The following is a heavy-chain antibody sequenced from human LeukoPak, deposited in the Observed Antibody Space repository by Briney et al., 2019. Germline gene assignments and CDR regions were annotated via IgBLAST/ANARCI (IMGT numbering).Heavy chain of an antibody. J-gene: IGHJ6*02. Sequence: ASVKVSCKASGYTFTSYDINWVRQATGQGLEWMGWMNPNNGNTGYAQKFQGRVTMTRNTSISTAYMELSSLRSEDTAVYYCATSVVRGYYDFWSGYYKYGMDVWGQGTTATVSS. V-gene: IGHV1-8*01. D-gene: IGHD3-3*01. CDR1: GYTFTSYD. CDR3: ATSVVRGYYDFWSGYYKYGMDV. CDR2: MNPNNGNT.